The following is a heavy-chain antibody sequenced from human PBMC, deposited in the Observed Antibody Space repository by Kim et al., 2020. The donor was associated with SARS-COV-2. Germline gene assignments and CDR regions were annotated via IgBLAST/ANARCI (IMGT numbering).Heavy chain of an antibody. J-gene: IGHJ3*01. V-gene: IGHV4-59*01. D-gene: IGHD5-12*01. CDR2: ISYTGTT. CDR1: GASISSYY. CDR3: ARVLRDGFNYPDGFDF. Sequence: SETLSLTCNVSGASISSYYWSWIRQPPGKGLEWIGYISYTGTTNYNPSLQTRIVISTDMSRNQFSLRMTSMTAADTALYYCARVLRDGFNYPDGFDFWGQGTMVAVSA.